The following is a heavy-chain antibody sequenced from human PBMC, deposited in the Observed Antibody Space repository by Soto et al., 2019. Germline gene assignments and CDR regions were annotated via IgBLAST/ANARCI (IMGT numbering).Heavy chain of an antibody. D-gene: IGHD6-19*01. Sequence: SQTMSLTCTVYCGSFGGHDWSWIRQTPGKGLEWIGEINHSGSTNYNPSLKSRVTISVDTSKNQFSLKLSSVTAADTAVYYCARGLSRGWGSRFYFYGMDVWVQGTTDTVSS. CDR2: INHSGST. CDR3: ARGLSRGWGSRFYFYGMDV. V-gene: IGHV4-34*01. CDR1: CGSFGGHD. J-gene: IGHJ6*02.